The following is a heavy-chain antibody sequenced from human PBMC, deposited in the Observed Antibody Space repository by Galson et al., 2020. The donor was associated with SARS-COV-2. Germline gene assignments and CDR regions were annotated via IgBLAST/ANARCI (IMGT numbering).Heavy chain of an antibody. CDR1: GGSISSSSYY. J-gene: IGHJ6*02. CDR3: AAETTVVTGYYYCGMDV. D-gene: IGHD4-17*01. CDR2: IYYSGST. V-gene: IGHV4-39*01. Sequence: SETLSLTCTVSGGSISSSSYYWGWIRQPPGKGLEWIGSIYYSGSTYYNPSLKSRVTISVDTSKNQFSLKLSSVTAADTAVYYCAAETTVVTGYYYCGMDVWGQGTTVTVSS.